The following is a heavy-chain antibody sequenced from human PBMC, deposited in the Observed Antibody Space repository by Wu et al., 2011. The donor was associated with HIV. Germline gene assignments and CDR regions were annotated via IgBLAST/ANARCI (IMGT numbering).Heavy chain of an antibody. Sequence: QVQLVQSGPEVKKPGSSVKVSCRASGGSFNDYAISWVRQAPGQGLEWLGRIIPLFGTSNYAQILQDRVTFTADESTRTVSLELSSLKSDDTALYYCAREWRYCTGGSPCPSEYLQHWGQGTLV. D-gene: IGHD2-8*02. J-gene: IGHJ1*01. CDR1: GGSFNDYA. CDR2: IIPLFGTS. V-gene: IGHV1-69*15. CDR3: AREWRYCTGGSPCPSEYLQH.